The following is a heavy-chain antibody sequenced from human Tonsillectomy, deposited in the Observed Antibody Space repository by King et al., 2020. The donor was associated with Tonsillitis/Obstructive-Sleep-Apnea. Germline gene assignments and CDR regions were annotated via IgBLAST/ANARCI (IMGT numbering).Heavy chain of an antibody. CDR3: AREGIAVAGTDAFDI. V-gene: IGHV1-46*01. CDR2: INPSGGST. CDR1: GYIFTSYY. Sequence: VQLVESGAEMKKPGASVKVSCQASGYIFTSYYMHWVRQAPGQGLEWMGIINPSGGSTSCAQKFQGRVTMTRDTSTRTVYMELSSLRSEDTAVYYCAREGIAVAGTDAFDIWGQGTMVTVSS. J-gene: IGHJ3*02. D-gene: IGHD6-19*01.